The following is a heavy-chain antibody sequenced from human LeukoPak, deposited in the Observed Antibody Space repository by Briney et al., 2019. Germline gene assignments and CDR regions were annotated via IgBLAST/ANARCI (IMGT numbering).Heavy chain of an antibody. J-gene: IGHJ4*02. CDR2: IYPGDSDT. Sequence: GESLKISCKGSGYSFTSYWIGWVRQMPGKGLEWMGIIYPGDSDTRYSPSFQGQVTISADKSNSTAYLQWSSLKASDTAMYYCARGLEQWLVHDYFDYWGQGTLVTVSS. V-gene: IGHV5-51*01. CDR3: ARGLEQWLVHDYFDY. CDR1: GYSFTSYW. D-gene: IGHD6-19*01.